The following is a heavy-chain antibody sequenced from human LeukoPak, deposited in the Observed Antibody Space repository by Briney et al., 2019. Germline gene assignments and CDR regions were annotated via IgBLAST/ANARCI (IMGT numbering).Heavy chain of an antibody. J-gene: IGHJ5*02. V-gene: IGHV1-18*04. CDR3: ARDSYYGSGSRNWFDP. Sequence: ASVKVSCKASGYTFTGYYMHWVRQAPGQGLEWMGWISAYNGNTNYAQKLQGRVTMTTDASTSTAYMELRSLRSDDTAVYYCARDSYYGSGSRNWFDPWGQGTLVTVSS. D-gene: IGHD3-10*01. CDR1: GYTFTGYY. CDR2: ISAYNGNT.